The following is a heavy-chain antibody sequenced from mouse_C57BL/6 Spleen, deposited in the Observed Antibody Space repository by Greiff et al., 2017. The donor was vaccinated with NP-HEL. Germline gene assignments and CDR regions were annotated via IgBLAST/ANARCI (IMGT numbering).Heavy chain of an antibody. CDR2: IRNKANGYTT. J-gene: IGHJ3*01. D-gene: IGHD2-4*01. Sequence: EVQVVESGGGLVQPGGSLSLSCAASGFTFTDYYMSWVRQPPGKALEWLGFIRNKANGYTTEYSASVKGRFTISRDNSQSILYLQMNALRAEDSATYYCARYDYDVAYWGQGTLVTVSA. CDR1: GFTFTDYY. V-gene: IGHV7-3*01. CDR3: ARYDYDVAY.